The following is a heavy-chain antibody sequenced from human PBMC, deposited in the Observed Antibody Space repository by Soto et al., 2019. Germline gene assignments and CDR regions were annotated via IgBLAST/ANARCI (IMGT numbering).Heavy chain of an antibody. CDR2: ISGSGGST. V-gene: IGHV3-23*01. CDR1: GFTFSSYA. D-gene: IGHD2-2*01. J-gene: IGHJ6*03. CDR3: AKGGYCSSTSCYVRDYYYYYMDV. Sequence: EVQLLESGGGLVQPGGSLRLSCAASGFTFSSYAMSWVRQAPGKGLEWVSAISGSGGSTYYADSVKGRFTISRDNSKNTLDLQMNSLRAEDTAVYYCAKGGYCSSTSCYVRDYYYYYMDVWGRGTTVTVSS.